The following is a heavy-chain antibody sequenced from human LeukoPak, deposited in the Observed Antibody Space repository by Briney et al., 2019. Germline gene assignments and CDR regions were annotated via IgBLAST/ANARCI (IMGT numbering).Heavy chain of an antibody. CDR2: IKRDGSEK. CDR1: GFTFSNYW. D-gene: IGHD3-16*02. V-gene: IGHV3-7*04. Sequence: GGSLRLSCAASGFTFSNYWMTWVRPAPGKGLEGVANIKRDGSEKYYVDSVKGRFTISRDNAKNSLYLQMNGLRAEDTAVYYCAREYYDYVWGSYRHGAFGPWGQGTLVTVSS. CDR3: AREYYDYVWGSYRHGAFGP. J-gene: IGHJ5*02.